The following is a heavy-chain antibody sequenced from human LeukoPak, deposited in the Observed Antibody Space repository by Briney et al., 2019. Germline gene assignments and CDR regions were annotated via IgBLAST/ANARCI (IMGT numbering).Heavy chain of an antibody. J-gene: IGHJ5*02. CDR2: ISAYNGNT. CDR1: GYTFTSHG. Sequence: ASVKVSCKASGYTFTSHGISWVRQAPGQGLEWMGWISAYNGNTNYAQKLQGRVTMTTDTSTSTAYMELRSLRSDDTAVYYCARIRDDYVWGSYRMIPFDPWGQGTLVTVSS. CDR3: ARIRDDYVWGSYRMIPFDP. V-gene: IGHV1-18*01. D-gene: IGHD3-16*02.